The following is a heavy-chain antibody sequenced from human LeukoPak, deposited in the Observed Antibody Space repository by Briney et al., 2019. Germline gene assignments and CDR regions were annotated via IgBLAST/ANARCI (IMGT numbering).Heavy chain of an antibody. V-gene: IGHV4-59*01. CDR1: GGSISSYY. Sequence: SETLSLTCTVSGGSISSYYWSWIRQPPGKGLEWIGYIYYSGSTNYNPSLKSRVTISVDTSKNQFSLKLSSVTAADTAVYYCARVMGRSYSTLLDYWGQGTLVTVSS. J-gene: IGHJ4*02. CDR2: IYYSGST. D-gene: IGHD1-26*01. CDR3: ARVMGRSYSTLLDY.